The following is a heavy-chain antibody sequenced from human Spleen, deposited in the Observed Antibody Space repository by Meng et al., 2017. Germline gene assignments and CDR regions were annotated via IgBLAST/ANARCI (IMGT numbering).Heavy chain of an antibody. CDR3: ARDLPLGW. CDR1: GFTFSSSE. D-gene: IGHD2-15*01. V-gene: IGHV3-48*03. Sequence: GESLKISCVASGFTFSSSEMNWVRQAPGKGLEWVSYISSSGSTKYNADSVKGRFTISRDNAKNSLYLQMNSLRAEDTAVYYCARDLPLGWWGQGTLVTVSS. J-gene: IGHJ4*02. CDR2: ISSSGSTK.